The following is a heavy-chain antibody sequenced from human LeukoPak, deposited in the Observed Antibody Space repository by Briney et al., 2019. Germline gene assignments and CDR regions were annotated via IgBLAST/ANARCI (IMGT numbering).Heavy chain of an antibody. CDR2: ISSSSSYI. CDR3: ARDGYSGSYYRLYYFFMDV. J-gene: IGHJ6*03. Sequence: GGSLRLSCAASGFTFSSYSMNWVRQAPGKGLEWVSSISSSSSYIYYADSVKGRFTISRDNAKNSLYLQMNSLRAEDTAVYYCARDGYSGSYYRLYYFFMDVWGKGTTVTVSS. CDR1: GFTFSSYS. D-gene: IGHD1-26*01. V-gene: IGHV3-21*01.